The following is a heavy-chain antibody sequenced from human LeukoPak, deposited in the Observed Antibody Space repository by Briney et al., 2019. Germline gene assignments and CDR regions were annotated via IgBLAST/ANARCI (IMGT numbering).Heavy chain of an antibody. Sequence: GGSLRVSCAASGFTFSSYSMNWVRQAPGNGLEWVSYISSSSTIYYADSVKGRFTISRDNAKNSLYLQMNSLRAEDTAVYYCARDGTIFGVVLTIDYWGQGTLVTVSS. CDR1: GFTFSSYS. J-gene: IGHJ4*02. V-gene: IGHV3-48*01. CDR2: ISSSSTI. CDR3: ARDGTIFGVVLTIDY. D-gene: IGHD3-3*01.